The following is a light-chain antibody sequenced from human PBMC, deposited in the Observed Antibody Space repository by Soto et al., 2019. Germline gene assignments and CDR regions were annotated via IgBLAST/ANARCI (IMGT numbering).Light chain of an antibody. Sequence: SMLTQPAWTLALSPGERGTVSCRASQSVSSYLAWYQQKPGQAPRLLIYDASNRATGIPARFSGGGSGTDFTLTISSLAPEDFAVYYCQQRSNRLTFGEGTKVDIK. CDR3: QQRSNRLT. J-gene: IGKJ4*01. CDR2: DAS. CDR1: QSVSSY. V-gene: IGKV3-11*01.